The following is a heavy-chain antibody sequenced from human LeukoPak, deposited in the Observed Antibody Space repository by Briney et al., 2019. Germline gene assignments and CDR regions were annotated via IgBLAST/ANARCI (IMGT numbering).Heavy chain of an antibody. CDR2: INTDNGDT. CDR3: ARDGYFDY. J-gene: IGHJ4*01. Sequence: AASVKVSCKASGYTFTNYIISWVRQAPGQGLEWMGWINTDNGDTKYAEKLQGRVSMTTDTSKSTAYMELRSLRSDDTAFYYCARDGYFDYWGHGTLVTVSS. CDR1: GYTFTNYI. V-gene: IGHV1-18*04.